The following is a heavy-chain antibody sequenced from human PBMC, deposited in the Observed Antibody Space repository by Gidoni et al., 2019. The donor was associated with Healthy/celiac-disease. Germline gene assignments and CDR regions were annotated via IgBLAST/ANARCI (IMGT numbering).Heavy chain of an antibody. CDR3: AKSPRSYYYYGMDV. V-gene: IGHV3-9*01. J-gene: IGHJ6*02. CDR1: GFTFDDYA. CDR2: ISWNSGSI. Sequence: EVQLVESGGGLVQPGRSLRLSCAASGFTFDDYAMHWVRQAPGKGLEWVSGISWNSGSIGYADSVKGRFTISRDNAKNSLYLQMNSLRAEDTALYYCAKSPRSYYYYGMDVWGQGTTVTVSS.